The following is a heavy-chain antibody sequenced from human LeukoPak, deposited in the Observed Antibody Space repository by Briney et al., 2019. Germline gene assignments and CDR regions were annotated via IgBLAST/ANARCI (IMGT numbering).Heavy chain of an antibody. Sequence: GGSLRLSCAASGFTFSSYAMSWVRQAPGKGQEWVSIINKSGGSTNYADSVKGRFTISRDNSKNTLYLQMNSLRAEDTAVYYCARDPLSIAVAGIPFDYWGQGTLVTVSS. CDR2: INKSGGST. CDR1: GFTFSSYA. J-gene: IGHJ4*02. V-gene: IGHV3-23*01. CDR3: ARDPLSIAVAGIPFDY. D-gene: IGHD6-19*01.